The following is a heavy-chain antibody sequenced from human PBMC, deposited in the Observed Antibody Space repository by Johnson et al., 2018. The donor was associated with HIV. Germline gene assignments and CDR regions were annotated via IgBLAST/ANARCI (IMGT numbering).Heavy chain of an antibody. D-gene: IGHD7-27*01. J-gene: IGHJ3*02. Sequence: MLLVESGGALVQPGGSLRLSCAASRFTFSSYWMNWVRQAPGKGLEWVANIKQDGSEKYYVDSVKGRFTNARDNAKNSLYLQMNSLRAEGTAVYYCAIDTGAGLQRGAFDIWCQGTVVTVSS. CDR2: IKQDGSEK. CDR3: AIDTGAGLQRGAFDI. V-gene: IGHV3-7*01. CDR1: RFTFSSYW.